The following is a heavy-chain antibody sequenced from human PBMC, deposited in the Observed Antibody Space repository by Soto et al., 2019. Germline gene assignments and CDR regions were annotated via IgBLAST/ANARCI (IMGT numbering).Heavy chain of an antibody. CDR1: GFTFSSYS. D-gene: IGHD5-12*01. CDR2: ISSSSSYI. J-gene: IGHJ4*02. Sequence: GGSLRLSCAASGFTFSSYSMNWVRQAPGKGLEWVSSISSSSSYIYYADSVKGRFTISRDNAKNSLYLQMNSLRAEDTAVYYCARDLEMATLFDYWGQGTLVTVSS. CDR3: ARDLEMATLFDY. V-gene: IGHV3-21*01.